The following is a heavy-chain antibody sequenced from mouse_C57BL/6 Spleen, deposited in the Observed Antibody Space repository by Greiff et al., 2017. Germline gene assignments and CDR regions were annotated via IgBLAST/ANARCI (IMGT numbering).Heavy chain of an antibody. CDR3: TRVKAQVPLAY. J-gene: IGHJ3*01. D-gene: IGHD3-2*02. V-gene: IGHV1-15*01. CDR2: IDPETGGT. Sequence: VQLQQSGAELVRPGASVTLSCTASGYTFTDYEMHWVQQTPVHGLEWIGAIDPETGGTAYNQKFKGKAILTADKSSSTAYMELRSLTYEDSAVYYCTRVKAQVPLAYWSQGTLVTVSA. CDR1: GYTFTDYE.